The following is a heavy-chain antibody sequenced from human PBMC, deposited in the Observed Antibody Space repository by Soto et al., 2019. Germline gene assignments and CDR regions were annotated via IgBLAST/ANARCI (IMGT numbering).Heavy chain of an antibody. CDR2: IKQDGSEK. J-gene: IGHJ4*02. CDR1: GFTFSSYW. CDR3: ASSDFWSGYYLFDY. Sequence: PGGSLRLSCAASGFTFSSYWMSWVRQAPGKGLEWVANIKQDGSEKYYVDSVKGRFTISRDNAKNSLYLQMNSLRAEDTAVYYCASSDFWSGYYLFDYWGQGTLVTVSS. D-gene: IGHD3-3*01. V-gene: IGHV3-7*01.